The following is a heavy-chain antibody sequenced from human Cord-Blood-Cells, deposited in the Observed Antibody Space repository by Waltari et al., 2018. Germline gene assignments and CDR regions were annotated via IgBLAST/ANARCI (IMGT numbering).Heavy chain of an antibody. CDR2: INPSGVSR. CDR1: GYTFTSYY. D-gene: IGHD6-6*01. J-gene: IGHJ4*02. V-gene: IGHV1-46*01. CDR3: ARSLQGIASRPTLDD. Sequence: QVQLVQSGAEVKKPGASVKVSCKASGYTFTSYYMHWVRQAPGQGLEWMGIINPSGVSRSYEQKIQGRVTMTRDRSTRTVYSELSSLRSEDTAVYYSARSLQGIASRPTLDDWGQGTLVTVSS.